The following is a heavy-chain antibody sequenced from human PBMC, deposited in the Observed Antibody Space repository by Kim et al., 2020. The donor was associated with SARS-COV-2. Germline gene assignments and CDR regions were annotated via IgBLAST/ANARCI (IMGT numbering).Heavy chain of an antibody. J-gene: IGHJ3*02. CDR3: ARAPYSALDGVVDWNPVFDI. CDR1: GGSISSYY. D-gene: IGHD1-1*01. CDR2: IYYSGST. V-gene: IGHV4-59*13. Sequence: SETLSLTCTVSGGSISSYYWSWIRQPPGKGLEWIGYIYYSGSTNYNPSLKSRVTISVDTSKNQFSLKLSSVTAADTAVYYCARAPYSALDGVVDWNPVFDIWGQGTMVTVSS.